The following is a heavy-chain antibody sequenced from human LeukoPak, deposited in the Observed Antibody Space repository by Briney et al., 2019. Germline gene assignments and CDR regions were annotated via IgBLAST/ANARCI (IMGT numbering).Heavy chain of an antibody. CDR2: INSDGSST. CDR3: ARPPPTNGDPNGAAYY. CDR1: GFTFSNYW. V-gene: IGHV3-74*01. Sequence: LAGGSLRLSCAASGFTFSNYWMHWVRQAPGKGLVWVSRINSDGSSTSYADSVKGRFTISRDNAKNTLYLQMNSLRAEDTAVYYCARPPPTNGDPNGAAYYWGQGTLDTVSS. J-gene: IGHJ4*02. D-gene: IGHD4-17*01.